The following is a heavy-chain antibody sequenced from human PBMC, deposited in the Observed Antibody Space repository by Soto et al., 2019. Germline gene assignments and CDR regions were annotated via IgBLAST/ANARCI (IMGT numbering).Heavy chain of an antibody. CDR3: VRRQDFGGPHYYYGLDV. D-gene: IGHD3-3*01. CDR2: ISYDGSNK. Sequence: QVQLLESGGGVVQPGRSLRLSCTASGFIINNYAMHWVRQAPGKGLEWVAVISYDGSNKFYADSVRGRFTISRDNPKNTLYVEMNNLRAEDTAVYHCVRRQDFGGPHYYYGLDVWGQGTAVKVSS. CDR1: GFIINNYA. J-gene: IGHJ6*02. V-gene: IGHV3-30-3*01.